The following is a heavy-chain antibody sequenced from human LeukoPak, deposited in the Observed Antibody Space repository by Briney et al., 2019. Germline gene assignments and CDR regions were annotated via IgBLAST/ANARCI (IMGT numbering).Heavy chain of an antibody. V-gene: IGHV3-23*01. J-gene: IGHJ4*02. CDR2: ASYYVGKQ. D-gene: IGHD1-1*01. Sequence: RGSLTLSCAASGFTFSDYAMSWVRQALGKGLEWVSTASYYVGKQYHADSVRGRFTVSRDNSRNTVSLQMSSLRVEDTGIYYCAKAGIGADGAGFLCEYWGQGTLVTVSS. CDR3: AKAGIGADGAGFLCEY. CDR1: GFTFSDYA.